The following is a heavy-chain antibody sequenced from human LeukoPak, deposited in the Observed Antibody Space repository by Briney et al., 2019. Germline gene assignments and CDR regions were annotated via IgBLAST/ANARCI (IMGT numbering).Heavy chain of an antibody. J-gene: IGHJ4*02. V-gene: IGHV4-34*01. Sequence: PSETLSLTCAVYGGSFSGYYWSWIRQLPGKGLEWIGEINHSGSTNYNPSLKSRVTISVDTSKNQFSLKLSSVTAADTAVYYCARFRRYYGSGSYYTPSLDYWGQGTLVTVSS. D-gene: IGHD3-10*01. CDR1: GGSFSGYY. CDR3: ARFRRYYGSGSYYTPSLDY. CDR2: INHSGST.